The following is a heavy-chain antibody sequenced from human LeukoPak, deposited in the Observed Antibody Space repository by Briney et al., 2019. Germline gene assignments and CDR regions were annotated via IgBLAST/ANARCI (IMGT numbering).Heavy chain of an antibody. Sequence: GGSLRLSCAASGFTFSSYAMHWVRQAPGKGLEWVAIISYDGSNKYYADSVKGRFTISRDNSKNTLYLQMNSLRVEDMAVYYCARETVLLLFGGVGVAFDIWGEGTMVSVSS. CDR3: ARETVLLLFGGVGVAFDI. CDR1: GFTFSSYA. CDR2: ISYDGSNK. J-gene: IGHJ3*02. V-gene: IGHV3-30-3*01. D-gene: IGHD3-10*01.